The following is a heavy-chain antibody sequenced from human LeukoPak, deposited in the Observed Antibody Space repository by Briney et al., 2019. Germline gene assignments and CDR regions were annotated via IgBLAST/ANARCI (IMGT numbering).Heavy chain of an antibody. CDR1: GFTFSSYS. D-gene: IGHD6-19*01. CDR3: ARDPGSGWYYFYYYGMDV. V-gene: IGHV3-21*01. J-gene: IGHJ6*02. Sequence: GGSLRLSCAASGFTFSSYSMNWVRQAPGKGLEWVSSISSSSYIYYADSVKGRFTISRDNAKNSLYLQMNSLRAEDTAVYYCARDPGSGWYYFYYYGMDVWGQGTTVTVSS. CDR2: ISSSSYI.